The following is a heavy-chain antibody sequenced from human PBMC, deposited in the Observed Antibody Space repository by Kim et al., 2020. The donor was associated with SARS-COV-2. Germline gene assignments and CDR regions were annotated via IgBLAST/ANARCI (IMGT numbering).Heavy chain of an antibody. CDR2: INHSGST. J-gene: IGHJ4*02. D-gene: IGHD2-2*01. Sequence: SETLSLTCAVYGGSFSGYYWSWIRQPPGKGLEWIGEINHSGSTNYNPSLKSRVTISVDTSKNQFSLKLSSVTAADTAVYYCARGLRVRIVAVPAAISPFDYWGQGTLVTVSS. CDR3: ARGLRVRIVAVPAAISPFDY. V-gene: IGHV4-34*01. CDR1: GGSFSGYY.